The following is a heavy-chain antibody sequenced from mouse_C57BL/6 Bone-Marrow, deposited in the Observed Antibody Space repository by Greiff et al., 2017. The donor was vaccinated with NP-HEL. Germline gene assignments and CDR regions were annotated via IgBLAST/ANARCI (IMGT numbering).Heavy chain of an antibody. D-gene: IGHD4-1*01. CDR2: ISYDGSN. V-gene: IGHV3-6*01. J-gene: IGHJ1*03. Sequence: VQLQQSGPGLVKPSQSLSLTCSVTGYSITSGYYWNWIRQFPGNKLEWMGYISYDGSNNYNPSLKNRISITRDTSKNQFFLKLNSVTTEDTATYYCAELDWYFDVWGTGTTVTVSS. CDR3: AELDWYFDV. CDR1: GYSITSGYY.